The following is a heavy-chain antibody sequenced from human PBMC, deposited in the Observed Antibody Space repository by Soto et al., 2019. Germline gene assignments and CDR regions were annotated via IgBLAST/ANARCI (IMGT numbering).Heavy chain of an antibody. D-gene: IGHD2-2*01. CDR3: GTSPRNIVVVPAA. V-gene: IGHV3-21*01. Sequence: GGSLRLSCAASGFTFSSYSMNWVRQAPGKGLEWVSSISGSSTYIYYADSVKGRFTISRDNAQNSLYLQMNSLRVEDTAVYWCGTSPRNIVVVPAAWGQGTTVTVSS. J-gene: IGHJ6*02. CDR2: ISGSSTYI. CDR1: GFTFSSYS.